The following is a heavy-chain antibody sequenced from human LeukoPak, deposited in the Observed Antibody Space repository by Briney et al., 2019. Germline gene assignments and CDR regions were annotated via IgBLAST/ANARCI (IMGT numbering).Heavy chain of an antibody. J-gene: IGHJ6*02. D-gene: IGHD6-13*01. Sequence: GGSLRLSCAASGFTFSSYGMHWVRQAPGKGLEWVAVISYDGSNKCYADSVKGRFTISRDNSKNTLYLQMNSLRAEDTAVYYCAKDLSAAGGTTNWGGFYYYYNYGMDVWGQGTTVTVSS. CDR3: AKDLSAAGGTTNWGGFYYYYNYGMDV. CDR2: ISYDGSNK. CDR1: GFTFSSYG. V-gene: IGHV3-30*18.